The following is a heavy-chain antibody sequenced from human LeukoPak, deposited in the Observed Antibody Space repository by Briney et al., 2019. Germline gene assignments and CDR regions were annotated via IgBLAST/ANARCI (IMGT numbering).Heavy chain of an antibody. Sequence: GGSLRLSCAASGFTFSSYAMHWVRQAPGKGLEWVAVISYDGSNKYYADSVRGRFTISRDNSKNTLYLQMNSLRAEDTAVYYCARAGYSYVRFVFDWFDPWGQGTLVTVSS. D-gene: IGHD5-18*01. J-gene: IGHJ5*02. CDR1: GFTFSSYA. CDR3: ARAGYSYVRFVFDWFDP. V-gene: IGHV3-30-3*01. CDR2: ISYDGSNK.